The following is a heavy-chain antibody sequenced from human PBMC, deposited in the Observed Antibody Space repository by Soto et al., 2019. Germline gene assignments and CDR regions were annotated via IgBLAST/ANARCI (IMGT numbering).Heavy chain of an antibody. CDR1: GYTFTGYY. CDR3: ARANIGGRSYYYYGMDV. D-gene: IGHD2-15*01. CDR2: INPNSGGT. J-gene: IGHJ6*02. Sequence: ASVKVSCKASGYTFTGYYMHWVRQAPGQGLEWMGWINPNSGGTNYAQKFQGWVTMTRDTSISTAYMELSRLRSDDTAVYYCARANIGGRSYYYYGMDVWGQGTTVTVSS. V-gene: IGHV1-2*04.